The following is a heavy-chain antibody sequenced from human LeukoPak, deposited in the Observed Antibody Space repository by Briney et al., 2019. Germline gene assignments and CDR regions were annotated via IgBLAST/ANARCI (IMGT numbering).Heavy chain of an antibody. CDR2: INHSGST. CDR1: GGSFSGYY. V-gene: IGHV4-34*01. J-gene: IGHJ2*01. CDR3: ARDGYCSGGSCYTVNWYFDL. D-gene: IGHD2-15*01. Sequence: PSETLSLTCAVSGGSFSGYYWSWIRQPPGKGLEWIGEINHSGSTNYNPSLKSRVTISVDTSKNQFSLKLSSVTAADTAVYYCARDGYCSGGSCYTVNWYFDLWGRGTLVTVSS.